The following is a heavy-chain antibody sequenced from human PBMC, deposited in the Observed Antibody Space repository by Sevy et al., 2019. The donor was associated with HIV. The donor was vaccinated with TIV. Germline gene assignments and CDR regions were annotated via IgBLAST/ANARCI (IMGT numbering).Heavy chain of an antibody. D-gene: IGHD2-15*01. CDR3: AKGVSGGNSGAAFDY. CDR2: ISWNSGSM. V-gene: IGHV3-9*01. CDR1: GFTFGNYA. J-gene: IGHJ4*02. Sequence: GGSLRLSCAGSGFTFGNYAMYWVRQSPGKGLEWVSGISWNSGSMGYADAVEGRFTISRDNAKKSLHLEMNSLRPEDTALYYCAKGVSGGNSGAAFDYWGQGTRVTVSS.